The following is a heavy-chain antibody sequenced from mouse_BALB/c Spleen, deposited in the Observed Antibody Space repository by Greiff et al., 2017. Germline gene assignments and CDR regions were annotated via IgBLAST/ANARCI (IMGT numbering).Heavy chain of an antibody. V-gene: IGHV14-1*02. CDR2: IDPENGNT. CDR1: GFNIKDYY. CDR3: ARGGSSPYYAMDY. J-gene: IGHJ4*01. Sequence: VQLQQSGAELVRPGALVKLSCKASGFNIKDYYMHWVKQRPEQGLEWIGWIDPENGNTIYDPKFQGKASITADTSSNTAYLQLSSLTSEDTAVYYCARGGSSPYYAMDYWGQGTSVTVSS. D-gene: IGHD1-1*01.